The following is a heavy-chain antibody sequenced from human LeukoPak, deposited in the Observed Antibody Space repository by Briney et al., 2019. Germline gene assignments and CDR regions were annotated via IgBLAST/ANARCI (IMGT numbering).Heavy chain of an antibody. Sequence: GGSLRLSCAASGFTFRNYAMSWVRQAPGKGLEWVSTISASGASTGYADSVKGRFTISRDNSKNTLYLQMNSLRAEDTAVYYCTKDDGYYDSSGSFLFDYWGQGTLVTVSS. J-gene: IGHJ4*02. CDR2: ISASGAST. V-gene: IGHV3-23*01. CDR1: GFTFRNYA. D-gene: IGHD3-22*01. CDR3: TKDDGYYDSSGSFLFDY.